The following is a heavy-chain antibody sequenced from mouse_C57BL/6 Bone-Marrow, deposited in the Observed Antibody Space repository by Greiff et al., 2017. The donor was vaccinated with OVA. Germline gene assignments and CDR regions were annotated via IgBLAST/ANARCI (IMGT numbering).Heavy chain of an antibody. J-gene: IGHJ2*01. D-gene: IGHD1-1*01. V-gene: IGHV1-81*01. CDR3: ARGCSLRGSSDYFDY. CDR2: IYPRSGNT. CDR1: GYTFTSYG. Sequence: QVQLKQSGAELARPGASVKLSCKASGYTFTSYGISWVKQRTGQGLEWIGEIYPRSGNTYYNEKFKGKATLTADKSSSTAYMELRSLTSEDSAVYFCARGCSLRGSSDYFDYWGQGTTLTVSS.